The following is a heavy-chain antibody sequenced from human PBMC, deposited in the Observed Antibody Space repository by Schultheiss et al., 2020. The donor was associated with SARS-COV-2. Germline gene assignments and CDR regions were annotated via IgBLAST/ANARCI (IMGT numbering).Heavy chain of an antibody. CDR1: GFTFSSYS. Sequence: GGSLRLSCTASGFTFSSYSMNWVRQAPGKGLEWVAVISSDGKKKYFADSVKGRITISRDNLKNTLYLQMNSLRAEDTAVYYCANRDLDYDSSGYYLDWGQGTLVTVSS. CDR3: ANRDLDYDSSGYYLD. CDR2: ISSDGKKK. D-gene: IGHD3-22*01. J-gene: IGHJ4*02. V-gene: IGHV3-30*12.